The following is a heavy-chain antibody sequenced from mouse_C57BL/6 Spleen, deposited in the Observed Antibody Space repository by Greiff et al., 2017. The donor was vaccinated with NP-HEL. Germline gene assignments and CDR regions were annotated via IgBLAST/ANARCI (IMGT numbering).Heavy chain of an antibody. Sequence: EVQLQQSGPELVKPGASVKIPCKASGYTFTDYNMDWVKQSHGKSLEWIGDINPNNGGTIYNQKFKGKATLTVDKSSSTAYMELRSLTSEDTAVYYCARWAIYDGYYYAMDYWGQGTSVTVSS. CDR1: GYTFTDYN. CDR2: INPNNGGT. D-gene: IGHD2-3*01. V-gene: IGHV1-18*01. CDR3: ARWAIYDGYYYAMDY. J-gene: IGHJ4*01.